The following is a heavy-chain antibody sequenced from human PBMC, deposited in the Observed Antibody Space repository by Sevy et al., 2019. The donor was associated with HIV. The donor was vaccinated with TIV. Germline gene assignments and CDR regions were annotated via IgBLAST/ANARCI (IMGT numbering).Heavy chain of an antibody. D-gene: IGHD6-13*01. CDR3: AREAAAGNYYFDY. J-gene: IGHJ4*02. V-gene: IGHV3-30-3*01. CDR2: ISYDGSNK. CDR1: GFTFSSYA. Sequence: GGSLRLSCAASGFTFSSYAMHWVRQAPGKGLEWVAVISYDGSNKYYADSVKGRFTISRDNSKNTLYLQMISLRAEDTAVYYCAREAAAGNYYFDYWGQGTLVTVSS.